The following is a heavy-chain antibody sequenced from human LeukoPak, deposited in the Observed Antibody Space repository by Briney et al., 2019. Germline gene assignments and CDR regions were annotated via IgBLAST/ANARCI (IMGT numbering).Heavy chain of an antibody. CDR1: GGSFSGYY. V-gene: IGHV4-34*01. CDR2: INHSGST. D-gene: IGHD6-13*01. CDR3: ARGGAAAVLWFDP. J-gene: IGHJ5*02. Sequence: SETLSLTCAVYGGSFSGYYWSWIRQPPGKGLEWIGEINHSGSTNYNPSLKSRVTISVDTSKNQFSLKLSSVTAADTAVYCCARGGAAAVLWFDPWGQGTLVTVSS.